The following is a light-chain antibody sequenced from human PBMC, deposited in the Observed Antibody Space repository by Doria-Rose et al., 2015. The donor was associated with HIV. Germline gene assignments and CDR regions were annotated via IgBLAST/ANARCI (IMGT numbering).Light chain of an antibody. CDR1: QSVSSSY. Sequence: TQSPGTLSLSPGERATLSCRASQSVSSSYLAWYQQKPGQAPRLLIYGASSRATGIPDRFSGSGSGTDFTLTISRLEPEDFAAYYCQQYGSSPPYTFGQGTKLEIK. J-gene: IGKJ2*01. CDR3: QQYGSSPPYT. V-gene: IGKV3-20*01. CDR2: GAS.